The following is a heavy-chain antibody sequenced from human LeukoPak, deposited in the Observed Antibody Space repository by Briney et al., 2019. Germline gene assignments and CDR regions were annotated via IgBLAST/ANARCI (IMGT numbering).Heavy chain of an antibody. D-gene: IGHD4-11*01. J-gene: IGHJ4*02. CDR2: INHSGST. Sequence: SETLSLTCAVYGGSFSGYYWSWIRQPPGKGLEWIGEINHSGSTNYNPSLKSRVTISVDTSKNQFSLKLSSVAAADTAVYYCARRMRKLRGNYRNYFDYWGQGTLVTVSS. CDR3: ARRMRKLRGNYRNYFDY. CDR1: GGSFSGYY. V-gene: IGHV4-34*01.